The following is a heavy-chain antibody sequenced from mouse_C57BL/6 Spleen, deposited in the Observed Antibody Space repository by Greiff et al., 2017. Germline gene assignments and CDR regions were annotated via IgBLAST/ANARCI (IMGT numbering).Heavy chain of an antibody. CDR1: GYAFSSYW. Sequence: VQLQQSGAELVKPGASVKISCKASGYAFSSYWMNWVKQRPGKGLEWIGQIYPGDGDTNYNGKFKGKATLTADKSSSTAYMQLSSLTSEDSAVYFCARVRAYYGSSYNFDYWGQGTTLTVSS. V-gene: IGHV1-80*01. D-gene: IGHD1-1*01. J-gene: IGHJ2*01. CDR2: IYPGDGDT. CDR3: ARVRAYYGSSYNFDY.